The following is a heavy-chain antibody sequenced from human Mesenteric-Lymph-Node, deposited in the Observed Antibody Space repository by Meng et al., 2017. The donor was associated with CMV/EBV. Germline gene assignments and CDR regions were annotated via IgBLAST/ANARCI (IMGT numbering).Heavy chain of an antibody. CDR2: ISGSGGST. D-gene: IGHD3-22*01. CDR1: GFTFSSCA. CDR3: AKDGIYDTSRYYHFDY. V-gene: IGHV3-23*01. J-gene: IGHJ4*02. Sequence: GFTFSSCATSWVRQAPGEGLEWVSTISGSGGSTYYADSVKGRFTISRDNSKNTLYLQMNNLRAEDTARYYCAKDGIYDTSRYYHFDYWGQGTLVTVSS.